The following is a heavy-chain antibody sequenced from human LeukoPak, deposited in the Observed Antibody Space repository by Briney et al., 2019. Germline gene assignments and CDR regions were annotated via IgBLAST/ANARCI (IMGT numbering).Heavy chain of an antibody. D-gene: IGHD1-26*01. J-gene: IGHJ3*02. CDR2: ISYDGSNK. Sequence: GGSLRLSCAASGFTFSSYGMHWVRQAPGKGLEWVAVISYDGSNKYYADSVKGRFTISRDNSKNTLYLQMNSLRAEDTAVYYCAKDREGDSGSYDDAFDIWGQGTMVTVSS. CDR3: AKDREGDSGSYDDAFDI. CDR1: GFTFSSYG. V-gene: IGHV3-30*18.